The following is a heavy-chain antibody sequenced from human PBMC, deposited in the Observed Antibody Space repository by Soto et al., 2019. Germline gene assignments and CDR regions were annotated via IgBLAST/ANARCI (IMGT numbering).Heavy chain of an antibody. J-gene: IGHJ5*02. CDR1: GFTFSSYA. D-gene: IGHD4-17*01. CDR2: ISSSGGST. V-gene: IGHV3-23*01. CDR3: ANFYGRNSAHTYTIGP. Sequence: EVQLLESGGGLVQPGGSLRLSCAASGFTFSSYAMSWVRQAPGKGLEWVSTISSSGGSTHYADSVKGRFTISRDNSKNTLYLQMNRLRAEDTAVYYCANFYGRNSAHTYTIGPWGQGTRVTVSS.